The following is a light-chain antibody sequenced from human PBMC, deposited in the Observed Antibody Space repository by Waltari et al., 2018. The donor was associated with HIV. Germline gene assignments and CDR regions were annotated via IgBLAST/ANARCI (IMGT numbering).Light chain of an antibody. V-gene: IGLV3-1*01. CDR3: QTWDSSTGV. CDR1: QFGDTY. CDR2: QDD. Sequence: SYQVTQPHSVSVSPGQTASITCSGDQFGDTYAFWYQQKPGQSPVLVIYQDDKRPSGIPERVSGSNSGNTATLTISGTQAMDEADYYCQTWDSSTGVFGTGTKVTVL. J-gene: IGLJ1*01.